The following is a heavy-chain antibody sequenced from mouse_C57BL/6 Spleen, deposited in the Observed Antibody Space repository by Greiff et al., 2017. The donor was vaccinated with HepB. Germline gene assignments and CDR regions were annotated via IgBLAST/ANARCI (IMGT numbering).Heavy chain of an antibody. D-gene: IGHD1-1*01. CDR2: ISSGGDYI. CDR3: TRGAPFITTVAYYAMDY. J-gene: IGHJ4*01. Sequence: EVQGVESGEGLVKPGGSLKLSCAASGFTFSSYAMSWVRQTPEKRLEWVAYISSGGDYIYYADTVKGRFTISRDNARNTLYLQMSSLKSEDTAMYYCTRGAPFITTVAYYAMDYWGQGTSVTVSS. V-gene: IGHV5-9-1*02. CDR1: GFTFSSYA.